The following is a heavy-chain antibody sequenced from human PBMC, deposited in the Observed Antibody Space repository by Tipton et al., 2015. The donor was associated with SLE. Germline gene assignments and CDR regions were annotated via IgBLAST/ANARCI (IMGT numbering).Heavy chain of an antibody. D-gene: IGHD2-15*01. CDR1: GFTFSIYA. CDR2: ISYDGSNK. CDR3: ARRIGGYYGMDV. J-gene: IGHJ6*02. Sequence: SLRLSCAASGFTFSIYAMHWVRQPPGKGLEWVAVISYDGSNKYYADSVKGRFTISRDNSKNTLYLQMNSLRAEDTAVYYCARRIGGYYGMDVWGQGTTVTVSS. V-gene: IGHV3-30*14.